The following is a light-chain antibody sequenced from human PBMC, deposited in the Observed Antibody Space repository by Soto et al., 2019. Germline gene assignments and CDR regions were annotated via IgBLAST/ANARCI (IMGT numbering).Light chain of an antibody. CDR3: QSHDVNLSGVI. CDR2: GTT. V-gene: IGLV1-40*01. J-gene: IGLJ2*01. CDR1: RANIGAGFD. Sequence: QSVLTQPPSVSGAPGQRVTISCTGTRANIGAGFDVHWYQHLPGAPPKLLIFGTTNRPSGVPDRFSASKSGTSASLAITGIQAEDEGDYFCQSHDVNLSGVIFGGGTQLTV.